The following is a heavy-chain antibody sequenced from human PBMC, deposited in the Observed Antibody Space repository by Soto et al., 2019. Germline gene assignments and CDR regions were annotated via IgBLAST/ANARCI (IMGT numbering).Heavy chain of an antibody. D-gene: IGHD2-21*02. CDR2: IRNKGNNYAT. J-gene: IGHJ4*02. CDR1: GFTFSDSA. CDR3: FFRRDCTAVDLLSF. Sequence: PGGSLRLSCAASGFTFSDSAMHWVRQASGKGLEWVGRIRNKGNNYATAYTASVKGRFTISRDDSKNTVYLQMNSLKIDDTAVYYCFFRRDCTAVDLLSFWGLGSLDPVSS. V-gene: IGHV3-73*01.